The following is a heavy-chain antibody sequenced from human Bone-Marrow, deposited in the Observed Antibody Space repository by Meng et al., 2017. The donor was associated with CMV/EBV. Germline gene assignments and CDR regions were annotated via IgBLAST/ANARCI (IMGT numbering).Heavy chain of an antibody. D-gene: IGHD2-21*01. V-gene: IGHV1-69*05. J-gene: IGHJ3*02. CDR2: IIPIFGTA. CDR1: GGTFSSYA. Sequence: SVKVSCKASGGTFSSYAISWVRQAPGQGLEWMGGIIPIFGTANYAQKFQGRVTITTDESTSTAYMELSSLRSEDKAVYYCARSDRAYCGGDCYSAFDIWGQGTMVTVSS. CDR3: ARSDRAYCGGDCYSAFDI.